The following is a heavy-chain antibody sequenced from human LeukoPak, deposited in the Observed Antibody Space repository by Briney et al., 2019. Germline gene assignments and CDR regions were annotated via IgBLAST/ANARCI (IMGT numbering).Heavy chain of an antibody. D-gene: IGHD2-21*02. J-gene: IGHJ4*02. Sequence: SETLSLTCTVSGGSIGSGYYWAWIRQPPGQGLEWIGSIHYGGTTHYNPSLQSRVTISADTSKNQFALDLRSVTAADTAVYYCTRDIGDFVSDFWGQGTLVTVSS. CDR1: GGSIGSGYY. CDR3: TRDIGDFVSDF. CDR2: IHYGGTT. V-gene: IGHV4-39*02.